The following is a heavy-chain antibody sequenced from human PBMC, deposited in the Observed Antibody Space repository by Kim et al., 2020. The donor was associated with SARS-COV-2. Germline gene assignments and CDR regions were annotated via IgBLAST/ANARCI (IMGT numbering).Heavy chain of an antibody. CDR3: AKSPTYYYDSSGYYDH. CDR2: FSGAGGRE. Sequence: GGSLRLSCAASGFTFSNYAMSWVRKAPGKGLEWVSAFSGAGGREFYADSVKGRFLVSRDNFKNTLHLQMNSLSAEDTATYYCAKSPTYYYDSSGYYDHWGQGILVTVSS. J-gene: IGHJ5*02. V-gene: IGHV3-23*01. CDR1: GFTFSNYA. D-gene: IGHD3-22*01.